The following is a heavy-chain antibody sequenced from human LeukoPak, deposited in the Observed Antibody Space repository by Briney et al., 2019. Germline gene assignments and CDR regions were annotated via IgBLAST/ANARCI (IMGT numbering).Heavy chain of an antibody. D-gene: IGHD3-22*01. CDR3: ARVDYYDSSGYYNWFDP. CDR2: IYTSGST. J-gene: IGHJ5*02. V-gene: IGHV4-61*02. CDR1: GGSISSGSYY. Sequence: PSETLSLTCAVYGGSISSGSYYWSWIRQPAGKGLGWIGRIYTSGSTNYNPSLKSRVTISVDTSKNQFSLKLSSVTAADTAVYYCARVDYYDSSGYYNWFDPWGQGTLVTVSS.